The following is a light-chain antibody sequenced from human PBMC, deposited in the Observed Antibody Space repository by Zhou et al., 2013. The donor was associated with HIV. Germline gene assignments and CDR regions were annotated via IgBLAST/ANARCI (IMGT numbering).Light chain of an antibody. Sequence: ETVLTQSPGTLSLSPGERATLSCRASRNVYNNYLAWYQQKPGQAPRLLINVASSRATGIPDRFSGSGSGTDFTLTINRLEPEDFAVYYCQQYGSLPITFGQGTRLEIK. J-gene: IGKJ5*01. CDR2: VAS. V-gene: IGKV3-20*01. CDR1: RNVYNNY. CDR3: QQYGSLPIT.